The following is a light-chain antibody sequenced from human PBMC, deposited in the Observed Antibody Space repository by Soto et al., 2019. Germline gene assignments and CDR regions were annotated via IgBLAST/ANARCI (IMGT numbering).Light chain of an antibody. CDR1: QGVNRYY. CDR2: GTS. CDR3: QQYSSSPLT. V-gene: IGKV3-20*01. J-gene: IGKJ4*01. Sequence: ENVLTQSTGTLSLSPGERATLSCRASQGVNRYYLAWYQQKPGQPPRLLIYGTSSRATGIPDRFSGSGSGTDFTLTISGLEPEDFAVYYCQQYSSSPLTFGGGTKVEIK.